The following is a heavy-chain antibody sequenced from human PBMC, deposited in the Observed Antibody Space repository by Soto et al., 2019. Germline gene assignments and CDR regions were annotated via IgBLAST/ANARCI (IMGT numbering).Heavy chain of an antibody. CDR1: EFTFSSYW. J-gene: IGHJ4*02. CDR2: INSDGSST. V-gene: IGHV3-74*01. CDR3: VRTSLVVAAATREDY. D-gene: IGHD2-15*01. Sequence: GVSPGLSFAASEFTFSSYWMHWVRQAPGKGLVWVSRINSDGSSTSYADSVKGRFTISRDNAKNTLYLQMNSLRAEDTAVYYCVRTSLVVAAATREDYWGQGTLVTVS.